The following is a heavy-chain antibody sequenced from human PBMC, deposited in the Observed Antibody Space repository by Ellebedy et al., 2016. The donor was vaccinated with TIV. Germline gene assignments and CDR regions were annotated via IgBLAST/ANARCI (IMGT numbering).Heavy chain of an antibody. Sequence: HTGGSLRLSCAASGFTFSNTWMRWVWQVTGKGLVWVSRVKSDGISTSYADSVKGRFTISRDNATNILYLQMNSLRAEDTAIYYCARDNYWSIDYWGQGTLVTVSS. CDR2: VKSDGIST. CDR1: GFTFSNTW. J-gene: IGHJ4*02. CDR3: ARDNYWSIDY. D-gene: IGHD2-8*02. V-gene: IGHV3-74*01.